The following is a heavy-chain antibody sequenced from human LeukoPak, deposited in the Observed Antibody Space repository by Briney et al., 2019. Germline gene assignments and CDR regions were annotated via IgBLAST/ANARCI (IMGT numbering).Heavy chain of an antibody. CDR2: IYNGGNT. V-gene: IGHV4-39*01. CDR1: GDSVSHSDYH. Sequence: SETLSLTCSVSGDSVSHSDYHWGWIRQAPGKGLEWIGNIYNGGNTYYNPSLKSRVTISGDTSKNQFSLKLSSVTAADSAVYYCARQGGPAVVTLAYVWDYWGQGTLVTVSS. CDR3: ARQGGPAVVTLAYVWDY. D-gene: IGHD3-16*01. J-gene: IGHJ4*02.